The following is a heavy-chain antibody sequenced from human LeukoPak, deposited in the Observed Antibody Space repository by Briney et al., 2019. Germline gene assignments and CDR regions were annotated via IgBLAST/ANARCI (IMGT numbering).Heavy chain of an antibody. J-gene: IGHJ4*02. CDR2: INPNSGGT. D-gene: IGHD3-22*01. V-gene: IGHV1-2*06. CDR1: GYTFTGYY. CDR3: ARTSMVVVVSPFDY. Sequence: ASVKVSCKASGYTFTGYYMHWVRQAPGQGLEWMGRINPNSGGTNYAQKFQGRVTMTRDTSISTAYMELSRLRSDDTAVYYCARTSMVVVVSPFDYWGQGTLVTVSS.